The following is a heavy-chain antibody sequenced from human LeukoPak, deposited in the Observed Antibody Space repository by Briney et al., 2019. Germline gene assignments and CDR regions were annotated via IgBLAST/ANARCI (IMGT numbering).Heavy chain of an antibody. D-gene: IGHD3-16*02. Sequence: GGPLRLSCAASGFTFSSYRMNWVRQAPGKGLEWVSGISGGGGSTYYADSVKGRFTISRDNSRNTLYLQMNSLRGEDTAVYYCAKGIGGVIVKSLLHSAFDIWGQGTMVTVSS. J-gene: IGHJ3*02. CDR1: GFTFSSYR. V-gene: IGHV3-23*01. CDR3: AKGIGGVIVKSLLHSAFDI. CDR2: ISGGGGST.